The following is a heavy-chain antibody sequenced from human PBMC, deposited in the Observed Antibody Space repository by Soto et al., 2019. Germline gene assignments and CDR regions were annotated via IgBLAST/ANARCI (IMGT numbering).Heavy chain of an antibody. Sequence: GSLRLSCAASGFTFSSYAMHWVRQAPGKGLEYVSAISRNGGSTYYANSVKGRFTISRYNSKNTLYLQMGSLRAEDMVVYYCAIAGYDSSGYYLYYFDYWGQGTLVTVSS. CDR1: GFTFSSYA. CDR2: ISRNGGST. CDR3: AIAGYDSSGYYLYYFDY. J-gene: IGHJ4*02. D-gene: IGHD3-22*01. V-gene: IGHV3-64*01.